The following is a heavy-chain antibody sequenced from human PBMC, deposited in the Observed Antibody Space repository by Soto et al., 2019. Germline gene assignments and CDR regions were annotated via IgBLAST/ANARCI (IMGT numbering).Heavy chain of an antibody. Sequence: ASVKVSCKASGYTFTSYYVHWVRHAPGQGLEWMGIINPSGGSTSYAQKFEGRLTMTRDTSTSTVYMELSSLRSEDTAVYYCARGASAGKSYFDYWGQGTLVTVSS. J-gene: IGHJ4*02. CDR1: GYTFTSYY. D-gene: IGHD6-13*01. V-gene: IGHV1-46*01. CDR3: ARGASAGKSYFDY. CDR2: INPSGGST.